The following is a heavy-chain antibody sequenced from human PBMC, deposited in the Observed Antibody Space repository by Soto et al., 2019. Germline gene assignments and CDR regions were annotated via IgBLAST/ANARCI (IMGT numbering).Heavy chain of an antibody. D-gene: IGHD2-21*01. J-gene: IGHJ5*02. Sequence: QVQLVQSGAEVKKPGSSVKVSCKASGGTFSSYAISWVRQAPGQGLEWMGGIIPIFGTANYAQKFQGRVTITADESTSAAHIELSSLISEDTAVYYCARVPAGGDLSTNNWFDPWGQGTRVTVSS. CDR1: GGTFSSYA. V-gene: IGHV1-69*01. CDR2: IIPIFGTA. CDR3: ARVPAGGDLSTNNWFDP.